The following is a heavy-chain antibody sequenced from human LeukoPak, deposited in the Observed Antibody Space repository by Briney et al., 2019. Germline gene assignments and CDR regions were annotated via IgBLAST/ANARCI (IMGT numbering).Heavy chain of an antibody. V-gene: IGHV3-21*01. J-gene: IGHJ4*02. Sequence: GGSLRLSCAASGFTFSNYNMNWVRQAPGRGPEWVSSISSSSTYIFYADSVKGRFAISRDNAKNSLYLQMSSLRAEDTAVYYCARYSGTYRDYWGQGTLDTVSS. CDR1: GFTFSNYN. D-gene: IGHD1-26*01. CDR3: ARYSGTYRDY. CDR2: ISSSSTYI.